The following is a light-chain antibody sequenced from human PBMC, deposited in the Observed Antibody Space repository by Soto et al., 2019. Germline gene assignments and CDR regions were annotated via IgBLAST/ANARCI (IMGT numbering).Light chain of an antibody. J-gene: IGKJ2*01. V-gene: IGKV1-39*01. CDR1: QRISSY. CDR3: QQSYSTPKYT. CDR2: AAS. Sequence: DIQMTQSPSSLSASVGDRVTITCRASQRISSYLNWYQQKPGKAPKLLIYAASSLQSGVPSRFNGSESGTDFTLTISSLQPEDFATYACQQSYSTPKYTFGQGTKLEIK.